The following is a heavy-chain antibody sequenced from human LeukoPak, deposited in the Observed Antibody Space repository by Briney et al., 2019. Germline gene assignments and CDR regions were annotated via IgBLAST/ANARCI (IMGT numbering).Heavy chain of an antibody. J-gene: IGHJ4*02. CDR2: ISDTGYNQ. V-gene: IGHV3-30*09. D-gene: IGHD1-26*01. CDR1: GFTFTNYA. Sequence: GGSLRLSCAASGFTFTNYAIHWVRQAPGQGLEWIAVISDTGYNQDYADSVKGRFAISRDNSKNTLFLQMNNLRAEDTAVYYCARVDWEGSGSYYFDYWGQGTLVTVSS. CDR3: ARVDWEGSGSYYFDY.